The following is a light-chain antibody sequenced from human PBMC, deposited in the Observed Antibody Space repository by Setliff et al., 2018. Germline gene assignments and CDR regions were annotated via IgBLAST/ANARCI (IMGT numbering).Light chain of an antibody. CDR1: SSDVGVHNY. J-gene: IGLJ1*01. Sequence: QSVLTQPASVSGSPGQSITISCTGTSSDVGVHNYVSWYQQHPAKAPKLMIYDVSNRPSGVSNRFSGSKSGNTASLTISGLQAEDEADYYCCSYAGSYTFFYVCGTGTKGTVL. V-gene: IGLV2-23*02. CDR3: CSYAGSYTFFYV. CDR2: DVS.